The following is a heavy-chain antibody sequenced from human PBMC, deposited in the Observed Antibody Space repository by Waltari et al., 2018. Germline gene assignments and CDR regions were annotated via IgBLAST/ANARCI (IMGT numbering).Heavy chain of an antibody. D-gene: IGHD6-13*01. J-gene: IGHJ3*02. CDR2: IIPMFGTA. CDR1: GGSFSTYA. CDR3: ARGGLYGQQLLESAFEI. Sequence: QVQLVQSGAELKKPGSSVTVSCKASGGSFSTYAITWGRQAPGQGLEWMGGIIPMFGTANYEQKIQDRVTIITDESMTTAYMELSSLTSEDTAVYYCARGGLYGQQLLESAFEIWGQGTKVTVSS. V-gene: IGHV1-69*05.